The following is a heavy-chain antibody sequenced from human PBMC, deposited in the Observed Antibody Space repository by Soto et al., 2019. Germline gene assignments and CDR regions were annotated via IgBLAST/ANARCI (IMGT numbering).Heavy chain of an antibody. J-gene: IGHJ4*02. CDR3: ARDLLSVTGPLY. D-gene: IGHD4-17*01. V-gene: IGHV3-33*01. CDR1: GFTFSSYG. CDR2: IWYDGSNK. Sequence: PGGSLRLSCAASGFTFSSYGMHWVRQAPGKGLEWVAVIWYDGSNKYYADSVKGRFTISRDNSKNTLYLQMNSLRAEDTAVYYCARDLLSVTGPLYWGQGTLVTVSS.